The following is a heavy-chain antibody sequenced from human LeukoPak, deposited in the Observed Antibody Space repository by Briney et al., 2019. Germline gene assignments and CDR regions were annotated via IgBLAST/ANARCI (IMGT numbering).Heavy chain of an antibody. V-gene: IGHV3-30-3*01. J-gene: IGHJ4*02. D-gene: IGHD2-2*01. CDR1: GFTFSSYA. CDR2: ISYDGSNK. Sequence: GGSLRLSCAASGFTFSSYAMHWVRQAPGKGLEWVAVISYDGSNKYYADSVKGRFTISRDNSKNTLYLQMNSLRAEDTAVYYCARRQADHCSSTSCPLDYWGQGTLVTVSS. CDR3: ARRQADHCSSTSCPLDY.